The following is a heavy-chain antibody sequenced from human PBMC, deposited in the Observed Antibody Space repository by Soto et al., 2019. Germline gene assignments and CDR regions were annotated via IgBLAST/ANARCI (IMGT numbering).Heavy chain of an antibody. CDR3: ARGRYSGYDPYYFDY. D-gene: IGHD5-12*01. CDR1: GGSISSGGYY. J-gene: IGHJ4*02. CDR2: IYYSGST. V-gene: IGHV4-31*03. Sequence: LSLTCTVSGGSISSGGYYWSWIRQHPGKGLEWIGYIYYSGSTYYNPSLKSRVTISVDTSKNQFSLKLSSVTAADTAVYYCARGRYSGYDPYYFDYWGQGTLVTVSS.